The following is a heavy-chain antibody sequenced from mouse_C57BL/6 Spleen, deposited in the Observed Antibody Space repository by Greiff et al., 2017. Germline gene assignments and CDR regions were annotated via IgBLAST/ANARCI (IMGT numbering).Heavy chain of an antibody. Sequence: QVPLQQSGAELVKPGASVKISCKASGYAFSSYWMNWVKQRPGKGLAWIGQIYPGDGDANYNGKFKGKATLTADKSSSTAYMQLSSLTSEDSAVXFCARSSDYDRDYFDYWGQGTTLTVSS. D-gene: IGHD2-4*01. V-gene: IGHV1-80*01. CDR2: IYPGDGDA. CDR3: ARSSDYDRDYFDY. CDR1: GYAFSSYW. J-gene: IGHJ2*01.